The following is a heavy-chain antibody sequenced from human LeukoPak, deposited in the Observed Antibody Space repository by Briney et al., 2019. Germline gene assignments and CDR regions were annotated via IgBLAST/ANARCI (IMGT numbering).Heavy chain of an antibody. CDR2: VDRSGNT. Sequence: PSETLSLTCIVSDDSLSNHDYAWGWIRQPPGKGPEWIGSVDRSGNTFYNPSLKSRVYISTDTSMNQFFLELSSVTAADTAVYYCWAIVTTIKLGSWGQGTLVAVSS. D-gene: IGHD5-12*01. CDR3: WAIVTTIKLGS. V-gene: IGHV4-39*01. J-gene: IGHJ4*02. CDR1: DDSLSNHDYA.